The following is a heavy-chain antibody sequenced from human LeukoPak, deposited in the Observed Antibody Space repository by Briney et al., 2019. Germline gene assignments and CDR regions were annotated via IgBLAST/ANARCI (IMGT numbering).Heavy chain of an antibody. CDR1: GFTFSSYG. CDR3: AREVTTGTTGVLDR. V-gene: IGHV3-33*01. CDR2: IWYDGSNK. Sequence: GGTLRLSCAASGFTFSSYGMHWVRQAPGKGLEGVAVIWYDGSNKYYADSVKGRFTISRDNCKNTLYLQMNSLRAEDTAVYYCAREVTTGTTGVLDRWGQGTLVTVSS. J-gene: IGHJ5*02. D-gene: IGHD1-1*01.